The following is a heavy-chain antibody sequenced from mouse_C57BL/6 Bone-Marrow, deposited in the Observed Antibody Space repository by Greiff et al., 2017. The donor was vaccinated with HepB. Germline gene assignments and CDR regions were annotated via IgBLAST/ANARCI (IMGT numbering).Heavy chain of an antibody. J-gene: IGHJ1*03. CDR2: ISYDGSN. D-gene: IGHD1-1*01. CDR3: ARDDLYYYGSSYVYFDV. CDR1: GYSITSGYY. V-gene: IGHV3-6*01. Sequence: EVQRVESGPGLVKPSQSLSLTCSVTGYSITSGYYWNGIRQFPGNKLEWMGNISYDGSNNYNPSLKNRISITRDTSKNQFFLKLNSVTTEDTATYYCARDDLYYYGSSYVYFDVWGTGTTVTVSS.